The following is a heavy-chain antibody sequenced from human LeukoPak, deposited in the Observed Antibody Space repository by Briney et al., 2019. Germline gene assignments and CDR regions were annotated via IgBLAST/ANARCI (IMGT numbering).Heavy chain of an antibody. J-gene: IGHJ4*02. D-gene: IGHD1-14*01. CDR3: ALQNWNHGDY. V-gene: IGHV1-69*13. CDR2: IIPIFGTA. Sequence: ASVKVSCKASGGTFSSYAISWVRQAPGQGLEWMGGIIPIFGTADYAQKFQGRVTITADESTSTAYVELSSLRSEDTAVYYCALQNWNHGDYWGQGTLVTVSS. CDR1: GGTFSSYA.